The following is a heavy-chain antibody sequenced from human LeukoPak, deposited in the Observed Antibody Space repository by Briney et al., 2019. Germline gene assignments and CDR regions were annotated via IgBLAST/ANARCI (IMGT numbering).Heavy chain of an antibody. V-gene: IGHV3-21*01. J-gene: IGHJ6*03. CDR1: GFTFSSYS. D-gene: IGHD2-2*01. CDR2: ISSSSSYI. CDR3: ARDSNYMDV. Sequence: GGSLRLSCAASGFTFSSYSMNWVRQAPGKGLEWVSCISSSSSYIHYADSVKGRFTISRDNAKNSLYLQMNSLRAEDTAVYYCARDSNYMDVWGEGTTVTVSS.